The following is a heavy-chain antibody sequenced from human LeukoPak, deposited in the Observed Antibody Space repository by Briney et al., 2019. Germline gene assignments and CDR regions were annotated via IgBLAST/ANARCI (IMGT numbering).Heavy chain of an antibody. CDR1: GYTFTGYY. J-gene: IGHJ2*01. V-gene: IGHV1-2*02. CDR2: INPDSGGT. CDR3: ARDWEGLGEYWYFDL. Sequence: ASVKVSCKASGYTFTGYYIHWVRQAPGQGLEWMGWINPDSGGTNYAQKFQGRVTMTRDTSISTAYMDLSRLRSDDTAVYYCARDWEGLGEYWYFDLWGRGTLVTVSS. D-gene: IGHD1-26*01.